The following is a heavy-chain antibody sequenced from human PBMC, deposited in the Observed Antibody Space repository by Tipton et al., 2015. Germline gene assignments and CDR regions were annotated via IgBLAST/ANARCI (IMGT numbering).Heavy chain of an antibody. CDR2: VIPVFGSA. J-gene: IGHJ4*02. V-gene: IGHV1-69*01. CDR3: ARVSSLSAVGNMRGIAAPSAANAGYRRLGYYFDQ. D-gene: IGHD5-24*01. CDR1: GDTFSTYG. Sequence: QSGAEVKKPGSSVKVSCKASGDTFSTYGISWVRQAPGQGLEWIGGVIPVFGSANYAQKFQGRVTITADPSRTTAYMELTSLTSEDTAVFYCARVSSLSAVGNMRGIAAPSAANAGYRRLGYYFDQWGQGTLVTVSS.